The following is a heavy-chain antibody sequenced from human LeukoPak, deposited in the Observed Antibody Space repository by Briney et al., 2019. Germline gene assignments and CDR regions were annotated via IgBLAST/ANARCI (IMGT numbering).Heavy chain of an antibody. CDR3: ARDDRRTYYMDV. V-gene: IGHV4-34*11. Sequence: SETLSLTCAVYGGSFSGYYWSWIRQPPGKGLEWIGSIYYSGSTYYNPSLKSRVTISVDTSKNQFSLNLSSVTAADTAMYYCARDDRRTYYMDVWGKGTTVTVSS. CDR2: IYYSGST. CDR1: GGSFSGYY. D-gene: IGHD3-16*02. J-gene: IGHJ6*03.